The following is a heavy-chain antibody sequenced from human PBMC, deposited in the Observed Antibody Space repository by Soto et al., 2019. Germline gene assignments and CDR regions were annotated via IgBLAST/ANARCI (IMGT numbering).Heavy chain of an antibody. Sequence: QVQLVQSGAEVKKPGASVKVSCKASGYTLISYVISWVRQATGQGLEWMGRINAFNGNTNYAQPVQGRVTMTTDTFTITAYMELRSLRSDDTAVYFCAREDTAVALDYWGQGTLVSVSS. V-gene: IGHV1-18*01. CDR3: AREDTAVALDY. CDR2: INAFNGNT. D-gene: IGHD5-18*01. CDR1: GYTLISYV. J-gene: IGHJ4*02.